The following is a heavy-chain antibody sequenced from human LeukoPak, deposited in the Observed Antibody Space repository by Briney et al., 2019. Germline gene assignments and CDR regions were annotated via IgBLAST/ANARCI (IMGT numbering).Heavy chain of an antibody. J-gene: IGHJ4*02. CDR2: YYSGTT. V-gene: IGHV4-39*01. CDR1: GGSISSSSYY. D-gene: IGHD3-10*01. CDR3: ARRAITVAPYYFDY. Sequence: SETLSLTCTVSGGSISSSSYYWDWIRQPPGKGLEWIGLYYSGTTYYNPSLKSRVTMYADTSKSQFSLKLTSVTAADTAVYFYARRAITVAPYYFDYWGQGTLVTVSS.